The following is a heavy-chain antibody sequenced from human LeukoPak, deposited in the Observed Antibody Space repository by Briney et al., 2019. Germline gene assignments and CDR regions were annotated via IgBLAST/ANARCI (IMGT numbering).Heavy chain of an antibody. CDR3: ARRDTSAYFADY. CDR2: ISYNGDST. Sequence: GGSLRLSCAASGFTFTSYVMYWVRQAPGRGLEYVSVISYNGDSTYYANSVKGRFTIFRDNFKNMVYLHMGSLRDEDMAVYYCARRDTSAYFADYWGQGTLVTVSS. V-gene: IGHV3-64*01. D-gene: IGHD2/OR15-2a*01. J-gene: IGHJ4*02. CDR1: GFTFTSYV.